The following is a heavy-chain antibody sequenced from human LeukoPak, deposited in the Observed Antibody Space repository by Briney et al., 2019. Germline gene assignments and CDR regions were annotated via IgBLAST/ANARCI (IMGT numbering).Heavy chain of an antibody. V-gene: IGHV5-51*01. D-gene: IGHD6-13*01. J-gene: IGHJ4*02. Sequence: GESLKISCKGSGYSFTNYWIGWVRQMPGKGLEWMGVIYPGDSDTGYSPSFQGQVTISADKSISTAYLQWSSLKASDTALYYCARPSSSWYDNFDYWGRGTLVTVSS. CDR2: IYPGDSDT. CDR3: ARPSSSWYDNFDY. CDR1: GYSFTNYW.